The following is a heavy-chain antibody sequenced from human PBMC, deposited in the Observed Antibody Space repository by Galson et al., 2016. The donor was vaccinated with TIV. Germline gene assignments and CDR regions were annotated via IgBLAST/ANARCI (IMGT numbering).Heavy chain of an antibody. Sequence: SVKVSCKASRNTFTSYDINWVRQAPGQGLEWMGWMHPNSGNGGSAEKFKGRVTMTRNPSISTAYMELRSLRSDDAAVYYCARDAYGAHYYGMDVWGQGTTVTV. D-gene: IGHD4/OR15-4a*01. CDR1: RNTFTSYD. CDR2: MHPNSGNG. V-gene: IGHV1-8*01. J-gene: IGHJ6*02. CDR3: ARDAYGAHYYGMDV.